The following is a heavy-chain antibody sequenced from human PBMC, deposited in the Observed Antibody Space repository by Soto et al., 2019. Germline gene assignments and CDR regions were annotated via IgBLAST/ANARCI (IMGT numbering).Heavy chain of an antibody. J-gene: IGHJ4*02. CDR3: ARDFDPEAYYDFWSGYSDY. Sequence: PGGSLRLSCAASGFTFSSYAMSWVRQAPGKGLEWVSAISGSGGSTYYADSVKGRFTISRDNAKNSLYLQMNSLRAEDTAVYYCARDFDPEAYYDFWSGYSDYWGQGTLVTVSS. D-gene: IGHD3-3*01. V-gene: IGHV3-23*01. CDR2: ISGSGGST. CDR1: GFTFSSYA.